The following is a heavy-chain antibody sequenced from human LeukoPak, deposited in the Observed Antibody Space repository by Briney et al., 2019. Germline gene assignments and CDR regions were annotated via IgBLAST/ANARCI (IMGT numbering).Heavy chain of an antibody. V-gene: IGHV3-48*02. CDR1: GFTFSSYS. J-gene: IGHJ5*02. D-gene: IGHD2-15*01. CDR2: ISSSSTI. CDR3: ARDQGDCSGGSCYDVGWFDP. Sequence: PGGSLRLSCAASGFTFSSYSMNWVRQAPGKGLEWVSYISSSSTIYYADSVKGRFTISRDNAKNSLYLQMNSLRDEDTAVYYCARDQGDCSGGSCYDVGWFDPWGQGTLVTVSS.